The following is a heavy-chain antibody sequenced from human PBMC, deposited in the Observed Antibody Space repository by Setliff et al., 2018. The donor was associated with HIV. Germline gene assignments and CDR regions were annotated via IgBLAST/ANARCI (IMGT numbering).Heavy chain of an antibody. CDR2: IFYSGTT. Sequence: SETLSLTCTVSGGSITGYYWSWVRQPPGKGLEWIGYIFYSGTTNYSPSFRGRVTISIDSSKNQFSLRLNSVSAADTAIYYCARDNALIRAPFEYWGQGALGTVS. CDR3: ARDNALIRAPFEY. J-gene: IGHJ4*02. CDR1: GGSITGYY. D-gene: IGHD2-21*01. V-gene: IGHV4-59*01.